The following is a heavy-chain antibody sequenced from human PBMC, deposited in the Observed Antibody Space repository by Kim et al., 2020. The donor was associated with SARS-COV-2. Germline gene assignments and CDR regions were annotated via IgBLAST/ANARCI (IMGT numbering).Heavy chain of an antibody. D-gene: IGHD5-18*01. V-gene: IGHV3-7*03. CDR3: ARGGAMV. CDR2: DESAG. J-gene: IGHJ4*02. Sequence: DESAGYYGGPVKGRFTTPRDNAKNSLYLQMDNLRAEETAVYYCARGGAMVWGQGTLVTVSS.